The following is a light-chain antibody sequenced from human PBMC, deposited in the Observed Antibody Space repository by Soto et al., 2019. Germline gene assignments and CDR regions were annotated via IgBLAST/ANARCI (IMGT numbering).Light chain of an antibody. V-gene: IGKV1-5*03. Sequence: DIQMTQSPSTLSASVGDRVNITCRASQSISSWLAWYQQKPGKAPKLLIYKASSLESGVPSRFSGSGSGTEFTLTISSLQPDDFATYYCQQYNSYWTFGQGTKVDIK. CDR1: QSISSW. CDR3: QQYNSYWT. J-gene: IGKJ1*01. CDR2: KAS.